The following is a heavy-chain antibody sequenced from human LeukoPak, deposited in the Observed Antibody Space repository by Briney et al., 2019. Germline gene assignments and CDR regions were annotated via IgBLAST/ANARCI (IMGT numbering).Heavy chain of an antibody. CDR1: GFTFSSYE. CDR3: ARDYLSGGGFDY. J-gene: IGHJ4*02. V-gene: IGHV3-48*03. CDR2: ISSSGSSI. D-gene: IGHD3-10*01. Sequence: GGSLRLSCAASGFTFSSYEMNWVRQAPGKGVEWVSYISSSGSSIYYADSVKGGFTISRDNAKNSLYLQMNSLRAEDTAVYYCARDYLSGGGFDYWGQGTLVTVSS.